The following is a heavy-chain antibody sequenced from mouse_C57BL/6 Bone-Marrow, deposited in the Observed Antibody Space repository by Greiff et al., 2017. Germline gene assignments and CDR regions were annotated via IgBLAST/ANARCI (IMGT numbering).Heavy chain of an antibody. CDR1: GFTFSNYW. Sequence: EVQLMESGGGLVQPGGSMKLSCVASGFTFSNYWLNWVRQSPETGLEWVAQFRLKSDNYATHYAESVKGRFTISRDDSKSSVYLQMNNLRAEDTGIYYCTVYPFDYWGQGTTLTVSS. CDR3: TVYPFDY. V-gene: IGHV6-3*01. D-gene: IGHD2-1*01. J-gene: IGHJ2*01. CDR2: FRLKSDNYAT.